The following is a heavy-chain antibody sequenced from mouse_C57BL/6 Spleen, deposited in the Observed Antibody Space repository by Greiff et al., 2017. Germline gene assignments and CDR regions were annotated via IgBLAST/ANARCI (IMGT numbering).Heavy chain of an antibody. CDR1: GYTFTSYW. D-gene: IGHD1-1*01. J-gene: IGHJ2*01. Sequence: QVQLQQPGAELVKPGASVKLSCKASGYTFTSYWMHWVKQRPGQGLEWIGMIHPNSGSTNYNEKFKSKATLTVDKSSSTAYMQLSSLTSEDSAVYYWARWGTTVVDYFDYWGQGTTLTVSS. CDR3: ARWGTTVVDYFDY. CDR2: IHPNSGST. V-gene: IGHV1-64*01.